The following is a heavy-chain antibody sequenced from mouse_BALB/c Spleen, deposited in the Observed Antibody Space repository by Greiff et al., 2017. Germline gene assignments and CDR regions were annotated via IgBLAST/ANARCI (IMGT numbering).Heavy chain of an antibody. CDR1: GFTFSNYW. CDR3: TYRYGYAMDY. Sequence: EVQLVESGGGLVQPGGSMKLSCVASGFTFSNYWMNWVRQSPEKGLEWVAEIRLKSNNYATHYAESVKGRFTISRDDSKSSVYLQMNNLRAEDTGIYYCTYRYGYAMDYWGQGTSVTVSS. CDR2: IRLKSNNYAT. V-gene: IGHV6-6*02. J-gene: IGHJ4*01. D-gene: IGHD2-14*01.